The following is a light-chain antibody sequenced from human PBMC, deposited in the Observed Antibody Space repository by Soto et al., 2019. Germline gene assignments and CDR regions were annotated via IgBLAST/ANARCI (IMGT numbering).Light chain of an antibody. CDR2: EVY. CDR1: SSDVGGYNY. Sequence: QSVLTQPPSASGSPGQSATISCTGTSSDVGGYNYVSWYQQHPGKAPKLIIYEVYKRPSGVPDRFSGSKSGNTAALTVSGLQAEHEADYYCSSHAGTNSYVFGTGTKVTVL. CDR3: SSHAGTNSYV. J-gene: IGLJ1*01. V-gene: IGLV2-8*01.